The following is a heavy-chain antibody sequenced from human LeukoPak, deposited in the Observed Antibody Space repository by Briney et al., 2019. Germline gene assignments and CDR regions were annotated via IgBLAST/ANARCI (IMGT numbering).Heavy chain of an antibody. CDR1: GYTFTSYG. CDR3: ARQVSYDSSGYYSTFDY. Sequence: ASLKVSCKASGYTFTSYGITWVRQAPGKGLEWMGWISAYNGNTNYAQKLQGRVTMTTDTSTSTAYMELRSLRSDDTAVYYCARQVSYDSSGYYSTFDYWGQGTLVTVSS. J-gene: IGHJ4*02. CDR2: ISAYNGNT. D-gene: IGHD3-22*01. V-gene: IGHV1-18*01.